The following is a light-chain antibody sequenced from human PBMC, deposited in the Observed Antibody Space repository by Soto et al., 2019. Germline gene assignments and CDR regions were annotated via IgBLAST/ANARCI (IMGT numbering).Light chain of an antibody. CDR2: GAS. J-gene: IGKJ1*01. CDR3: QQYNNWPPWT. Sequence: EIVMTQSPATLSVSPGERATLSCRASQSVSSNLAGYQQKPGQAPRLLIYGASTRATGIPARFSGGGSGTEFTLTLSRLQSEDFEVYYCQQYNNWPPWTLGQGTKVEI. V-gene: IGKV3-15*01. CDR1: QSVSSN.